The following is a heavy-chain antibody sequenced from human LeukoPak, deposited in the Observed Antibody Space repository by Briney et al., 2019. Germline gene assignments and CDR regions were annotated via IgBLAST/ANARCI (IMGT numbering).Heavy chain of an antibody. CDR1: GYTLTELS. CDR2: FDPEDGET. D-gene: IGHD1-26*01. CDR3: APESGSAHSFDY. V-gene: IGHV1-24*01. J-gene: IGHJ4*01. Sequence: ASVKVSCKVSGYTLTELSMHWVRQAPGKGLEWMGGFDPEDGETIYAQKFQCRVTTTEDTSTDTAYMELSSLRSEDTAVYYCAPESGSAHSFDYWGQGTLVTVSS.